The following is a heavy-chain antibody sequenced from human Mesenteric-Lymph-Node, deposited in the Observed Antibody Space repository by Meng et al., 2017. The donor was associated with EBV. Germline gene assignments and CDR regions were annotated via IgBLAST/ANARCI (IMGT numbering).Heavy chain of an antibody. CDR3: VRSRRLFDWLPVQPS. J-gene: IGHJ5*02. V-gene: IGHV1-18*01. CDR2: ISVFNGDT. D-gene: IGHD3-9*01. CDR1: GYTLASDG. Sequence: VRQCQTGLEVKKPGVSVKVSCKAFGYTLASDGISWFRQAPGQGFEWMGWISVFNGDTNYAQNFQGRLTLTTDTSTATAYMELRSLRSDDTAVYYCVRSRRLFDWLPVQPSWGQGTLVTVSS.